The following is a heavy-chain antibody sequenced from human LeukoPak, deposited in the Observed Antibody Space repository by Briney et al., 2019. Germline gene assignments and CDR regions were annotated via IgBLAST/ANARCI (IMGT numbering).Heavy chain of an antibody. Sequence: SETLSLTCTVSGGSISSYYWSWIRRPAGKGLEWIGRIYTSGSTNYNPSLKSRVTMSVDTSKNQCSLKLSSVTAADTAVYYCARGSYCSGGSCYSGYYFDYWGQGTLVTVSS. CDR3: ARGSYCSGGSCYSGYYFDY. V-gene: IGHV4-4*07. J-gene: IGHJ4*02. CDR1: GGSISSYY. D-gene: IGHD2-15*01. CDR2: IYTSGST.